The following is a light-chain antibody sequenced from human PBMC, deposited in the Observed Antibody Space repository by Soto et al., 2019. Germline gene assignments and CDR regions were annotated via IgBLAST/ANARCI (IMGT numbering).Light chain of an antibody. Sequence: EIVLTQSPGTLSLSPGERATLSCRASQSVSSSYLAWYQQKPGQPPRLLIFDASSRATGIPDRFSGSGSGTDFTLTISSLEPEDFAVYYWQQFGRSPPSWTFGQGTKVEIK. J-gene: IGKJ1*01. CDR3: QQFGRSPPSWT. CDR1: QSVSSSY. V-gene: IGKV3-20*01. CDR2: DAS.